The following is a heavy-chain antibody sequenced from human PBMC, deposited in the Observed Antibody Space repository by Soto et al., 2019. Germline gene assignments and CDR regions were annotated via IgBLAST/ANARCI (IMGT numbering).Heavy chain of an antibody. CDR2: IYYSGST. J-gene: IGHJ3*02. CDR1: GGSISSSSYY. D-gene: IGHD3-9*01. V-gene: IGHV4-39*01. Sequence: PSETLSLTCTVSGGSISSSSYYWGWIRQPPGKGLEWIGSIYYSGSTYYNPSLKSRVSISVDTSKNQFSLKLSSVTAADTAVYYCARHGTAGYDILTGRHAFDIWGQGTMVTVS. CDR3: ARHGTAGYDILTGRHAFDI.